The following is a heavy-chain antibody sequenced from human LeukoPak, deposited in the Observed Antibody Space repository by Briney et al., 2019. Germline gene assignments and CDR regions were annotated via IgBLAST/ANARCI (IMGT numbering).Heavy chain of an antibody. CDR3: ARVPDRFGVVINYFDY. D-gene: IGHD3-3*01. CDR2: TNLHGTTV. Sequence: PGGSLRLSCAVSGLSFSNYWMHWVRQAPGKGLVWVARTNLHGTTVDYADSVKGRFTISRDNAKTSLYLQMNSLRAEDTAVYYCARVPDRFGVVINYFDYWGQGTLVTVSS. V-gene: IGHV3-74*01. J-gene: IGHJ4*02. CDR1: GLSFSNYW.